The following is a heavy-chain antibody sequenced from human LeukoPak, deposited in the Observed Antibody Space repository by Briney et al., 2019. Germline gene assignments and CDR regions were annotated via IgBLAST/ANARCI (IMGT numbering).Heavy chain of an antibody. Sequence: GGSLRLSCAASGFTFSSYSMNWVRQAPGQGVEGVSSISSSSSYIYYADPVKGRFTISRDNAKNSLYLQMNSLRAEDTAVYYCARDHNSYDGGYYYYMDVWGKGTTVTVSS. D-gene: IGHD2-8*01. CDR1: GFTFSSYS. CDR2: ISSSSSYI. CDR3: ARDHNSYDGGYYYYMDV. V-gene: IGHV3-21*01. J-gene: IGHJ6*03.